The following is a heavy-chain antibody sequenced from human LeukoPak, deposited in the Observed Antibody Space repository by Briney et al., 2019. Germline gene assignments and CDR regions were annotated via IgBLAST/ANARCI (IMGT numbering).Heavy chain of an antibody. CDR2: IYPGGSDT. D-gene: IGHD6-19*01. V-gene: IGHV5-51*01. CDR1: GYSFSYYW. CDR3: ARHGQSSGWYWFDP. Sequence: GESLKISFKGSGYSFSYYWIAWVRQMPGKGLEWMGIIYPGGSDTRYSPSFEGQVTISADKSSSITYLQWTSLKASDTAMYYCARHGQSSGWYWFDPWGQGTLVTVSS. J-gene: IGHJ5*02.